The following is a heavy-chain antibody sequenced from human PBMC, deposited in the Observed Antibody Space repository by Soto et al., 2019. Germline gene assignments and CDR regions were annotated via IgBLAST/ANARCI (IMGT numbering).Heavy chain of an antibody. D-gene: IGHD2-21*02. CDR2: INHSGVH. CDR1: GASFSGNF. J-gene: IGHJ4*02. CDR3: STWVVATDTDY. V-gene: IGHV4-34*01. Sequence: PSETLSLTCAVSGASFSGNFWGWIRQPPGMGLEWIGEINHSGVHKYNPSLKSRVTISVDTSKNQLSLKLTSVTAADTAVYYCSTWVVATDTDYWGQGTQVTVS.